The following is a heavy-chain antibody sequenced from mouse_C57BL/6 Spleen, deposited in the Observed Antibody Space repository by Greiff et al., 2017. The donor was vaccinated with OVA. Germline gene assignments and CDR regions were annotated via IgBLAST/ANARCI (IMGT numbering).Heavy chain of an antibody. CDR2: FYPGSGSI. J-gene: IGHJ1*03. CDR3: ARSGDYAWYFDV. D-gene: IGHD2-4*01. CDR1: GYTFTEYT. Sequence: VQLQESGAELVKPGASVKLSCKASGYTFTEYTIHWVKQRSGQGLEWIGWFYPGSGSIKYNEKFKDKATLTVDKSSSTAYMQLSSLTSEDSAVYYCARSGDYAWYFDVWGTGTTVTVSS. V-gene: IGHV1-62-2*01.